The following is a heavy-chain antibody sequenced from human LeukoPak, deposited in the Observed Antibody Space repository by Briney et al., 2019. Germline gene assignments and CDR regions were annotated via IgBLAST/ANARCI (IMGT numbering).Heavy chain of an antibody. D-gene: IGHD5-18*01. V-gene: IGHV3-23*01. CDR2: ITDSGTGT. J-gene: IGHJ4*02. CDR3: ARTGYNYDTPLNY. CDR1: GFTLSSYA. Sequence: GGSLRLSCAASGFTLSSYALSWVRQAPGKGLEWVSGITDSGTGTYYADSVKGRFTISRDNSKNTVYLQMSSLRAEDTAVYYCARTGYNYDTPLNYWGQGTLVTVSS.